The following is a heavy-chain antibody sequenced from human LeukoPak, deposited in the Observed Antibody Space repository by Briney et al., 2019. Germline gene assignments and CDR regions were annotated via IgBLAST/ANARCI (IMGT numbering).Heavy chain of an antibody. CDR3: AREGYSGYYPFPPDY. CDR2: IIPIFGTA. D-gene: IGHD3-22*01. J-gene: IGHJ4*02. Sequence: SVKVSCKASGGTFSSYAISWVRQAPGQGLEWMGGIIPIFGTANYAQKFQGRVTITADESTSTAYMELSSLRSEDTAVYYCAREGYSGYYPFPPDYWGQGTLVTVSS. CDR1: GGTFSSYA. V-gene: IGHV1-69*01.